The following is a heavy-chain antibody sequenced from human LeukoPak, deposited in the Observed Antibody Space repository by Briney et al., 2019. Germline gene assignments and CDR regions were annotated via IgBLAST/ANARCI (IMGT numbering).Heavy chain of an antibody. Sequence: SVKVSCKASGGTFSNYAISWVRQAPGQGLEWMGGIIPIFGTANYAQKFQGRVTITTDESTSTAYMELSSLRSEDTAVYYCARDRAPHSSSWYGYFDYWGQGTLVTVSS. D-gene: IGHD6-13*01. CDR1: GGTFSNYA. V-gene: IGHV1-69*05. CDR3: ARDRAPHSSSWYGYFDY. J-gene: IGHJ4*02. CDR2: IIPIFGTA.